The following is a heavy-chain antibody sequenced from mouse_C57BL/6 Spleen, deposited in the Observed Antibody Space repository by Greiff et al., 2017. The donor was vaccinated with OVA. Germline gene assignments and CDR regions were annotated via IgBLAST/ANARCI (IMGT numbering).Heavy chain of an antibody. D-gene: IGHD2-4*01. V-gene: IGHV1-55*01. CDR2: IYPGSGST. J-gene: IGHJ2*01. Sequence: VQLQQPGAELVKPGASVKMSCKASGYTFTSYWITWVKQRPGQGLEWIGDIYPGSGSTNYNEKFKSKATLTVDTSSSTAYMQLSSLTSEDSAVYYCARKGIYDYDVFYFDYWGQGTTLTVSS. CDR3: ARKGIYDYDVFYFDY. CDR1: GYTFTSYW.